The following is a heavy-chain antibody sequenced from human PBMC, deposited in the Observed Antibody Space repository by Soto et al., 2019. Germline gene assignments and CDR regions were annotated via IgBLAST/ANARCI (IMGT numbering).Heavy chain of an antibody. J-gene: IGHJ6*03. CDR1: GYTFTSYA. CDR3: ARGICSGGSCYSISPYYYYYYMDV. CDR2: INAGNGNT. Sequence: ASVKVSCKASGYTFTSYAMHWVRQAPGQRLEWMGWINAGNGNTKYSQKFQGRVTITRDTSASTAYMELSSLRSEDTAVYYCARGICSGGSCYSISPYYYYYYMDVWGKGTTVTVSS. D-gene: IGHD2-15*01. V-gene: IGHV1-3*01.